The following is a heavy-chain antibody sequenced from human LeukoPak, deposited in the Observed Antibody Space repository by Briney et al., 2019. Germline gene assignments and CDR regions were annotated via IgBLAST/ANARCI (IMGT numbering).Heavy chain of an antibody. D-gene: IGHD2-15*01. Sequence: APVKVSCKASGGTFSSYAISWVRQAPGQGLEWMGRIIPILGIANYAQKFQGRVTITADKSTSTAYMELSSLRSEDTAVYYCARSCVVSSDAFNIWGQGTMVTVSS. CDR1: GGTFSSYA. CDR3: ARSCVVSSDAFNI. J-gene: IGHJ3*02. CDR2: IIPILGIA. V-gene: IGHV1-69*04.